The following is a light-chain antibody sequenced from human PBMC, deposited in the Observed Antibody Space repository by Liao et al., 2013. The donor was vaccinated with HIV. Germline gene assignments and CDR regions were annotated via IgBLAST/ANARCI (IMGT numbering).Light chain of an antibody. CDR1: KLGDKY. J-gene: IGLJ1*01. CDR2: QDT. Sequence: SYELTQPPSVSVSPGQTASITCSGDKLGDKYACWYQQKAGQSPVLVIYQDTKRPSGIPERFSGSNSGNTATLTIRGTQAMDEADYYCQAWDSSTNYVFGTGTKVTVL. CDR3: QAWDSSTNYV. V-gene: IGLV3-1*01.